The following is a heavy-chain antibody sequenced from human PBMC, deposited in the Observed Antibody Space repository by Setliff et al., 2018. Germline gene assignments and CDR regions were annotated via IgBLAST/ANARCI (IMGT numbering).Heavy chain of an antibody. CDR2: VNSDGSST. D-gene: IGHD6-13*01. CDR1: GFTFSSYW. J-gene: IGHJ3*02. Sequence: SLRLSCAASGFTFSSYWMHWVRQAPGKGLVWVSRVNSDGSSTTYADSVKGRFTMSRDNANNALYLQMNSLTAEDTAVYYCAREMEAAGQRAFDIWGQGTMVTVSS. V-gene: IGHV3-74*01. CDR3: AREMEAAGQRAFDI.